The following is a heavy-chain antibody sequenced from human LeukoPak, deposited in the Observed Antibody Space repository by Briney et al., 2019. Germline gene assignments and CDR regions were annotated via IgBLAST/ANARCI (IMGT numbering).Heavy chain of an antibody. CDR1: GGSLSSYY. CDR2: IYYSGST. D-gene: IGHD6-6*01. J-gene: IGHJ6*03. Sequence: PSETLSLTCTVSGGSLSSYYWSWIRQPPGKGLDWIGYIYYSGSTNYNPPLKSRVTISVDTSKNQFSLKLSSVTAADTAVYYCARHFQSLASGSSDYYYYMDVWGKGTTVTVSS. CDR3: ARHFQSLASGSSDYYYYMDV. V-gene: IGHV4-59*08.